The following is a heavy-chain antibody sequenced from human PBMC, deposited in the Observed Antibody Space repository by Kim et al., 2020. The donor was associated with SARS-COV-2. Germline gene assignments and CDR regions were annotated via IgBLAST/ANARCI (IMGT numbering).Heavy chain of an antibody. CDR3: ARNDE. V-gene: IGHV3-7*03. J-gene: IGHJ4*02. CDR2: PDGGAS. Sequence: PDGGASYILXIVMGRFTSSRDNAKNALYLQMTSLRAEDTALYYCARNDEWGQGTLVTVSS.